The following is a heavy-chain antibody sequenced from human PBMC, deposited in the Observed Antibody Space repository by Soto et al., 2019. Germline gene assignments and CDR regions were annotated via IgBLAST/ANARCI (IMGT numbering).Heavy chain of an antibody. J-gene: IGHJ4*02. Sequence: PSETLSLTCAVYGGSFSGYYWSWIRQPPGKGLEWIGEINHSGSTNYNPSLKSRVTISVDTSKNQFSLKLSSVTAADTAVYYCARLRAPLGYYYDSRPGGFDYWGQGTLVTVS. V-gene: IGHV4-34*01. CDR2: INHSGST. D-gene: IGHD3-22*01. CDR1: GGSFSGYY. CDR3: ARLRAPLGYYYDSRPGGFDY.